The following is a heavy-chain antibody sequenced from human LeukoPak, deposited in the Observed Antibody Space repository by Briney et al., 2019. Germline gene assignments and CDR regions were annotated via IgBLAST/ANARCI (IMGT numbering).Heavy chain of an antibody. D-gene: IGHD3-10*01. J-gene: IGHJ6*03. CDR2: IRSKAYGGTT. V-gene: IGHV3-49*04. Sequence: GGSLRLSCTASGFTFGDYAMSWVRQAPGKGLEWVGFIRSKAYGGTTEYAASVKGRFTISRDDSKSIAYLQMNSLKTEDTAVYYCTRDILWFGESRSGYYMDVWGKGTTVTISS. CDR1: GFTFGDYA. CDR3: TRDILWFGESRSGYYMDV.